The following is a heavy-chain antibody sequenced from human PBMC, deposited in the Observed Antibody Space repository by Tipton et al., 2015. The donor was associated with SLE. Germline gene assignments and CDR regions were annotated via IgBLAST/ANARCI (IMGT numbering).Heavy chain of an antibody. Sequence: TLSLTCTVSGGSISSYYWSWIRQPPGKGLEWIGYIYYSGSTNYNPSLKSRVTISVDTSKNQFSLKLSSVTAADTAVYYCARSGTERRAGAEPAFAIRGQGPMVAVSS. CDR1: GGSISSYY. CDR2: IYYSGST. J-gene: IGHJ3*02. D-gene: IGHD6-19*01. V-gene: IGHV4-59*07. CDR3: ARSGTERRAGAEPAFAI.